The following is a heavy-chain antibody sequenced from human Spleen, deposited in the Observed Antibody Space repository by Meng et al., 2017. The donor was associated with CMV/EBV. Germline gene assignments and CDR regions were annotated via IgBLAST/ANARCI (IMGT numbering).Heavy chain of an antibody. V-gene: IGHV1-18*01. D-gene: IGHD6-19*01. J-gene: IGHJ5*02. CDR1: GYTCTSYG. CDR3: ARPYSSGWYNWFDP. CDR2: INTNNGNT. Sequence: KASGYTCTSYGISWVRQAPGQGLEWMGWINTNNGNTNYAQKLQGRVTMTTDTSTSTAYMELRSLRSDDTAVYYCARPYSSGWYNWFDPWGQGTLVTVSS.